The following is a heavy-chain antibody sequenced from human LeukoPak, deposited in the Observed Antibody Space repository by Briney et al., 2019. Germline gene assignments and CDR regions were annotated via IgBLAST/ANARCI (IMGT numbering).Heavy chain of an antibody. Sequence: GGSLRLSCAASGFTVSSNYMSWVRQAPGKGLEWVANIKQDGSEKYYVDSVKGRFTISRDNAKNSLYLQMNSLRAEDTAVYYCARDQRYCSSSSCPWEPFDYWGQGTLVTVSS. CDR1: GFTVSSNY. CDR2: IKQDGSEK. V-gene: IGHV3-7*05. J-gene: IGHJ4*02. CDR3: ARDQRYCSSSSCPWEPFDY. D-gene: IGHD2-2*01.